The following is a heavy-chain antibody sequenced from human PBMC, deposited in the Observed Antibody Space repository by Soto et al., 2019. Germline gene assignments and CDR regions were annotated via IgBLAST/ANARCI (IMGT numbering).Heavy chain of an antibody. D-gene: IGHD1-26*01. Sequence: EVQLLESGGGLVQPGGSLRLSCAASRFTFSSYAMSWVRQAPGKGLEWVSAISGSGGSTYYADSVKGRFTISRDNSKNTLYLQMNSLRAEDTAVYYCAKSRSVPQTMEPGVHWGQGTLVTVSS. CDR3: AKSRSVPQTMEPGVH. CDR1: RFTFSSYA. J-gene: IGHJ4*02. V-gene: IGHV3-23*01. CDR2: ISGSGGST.